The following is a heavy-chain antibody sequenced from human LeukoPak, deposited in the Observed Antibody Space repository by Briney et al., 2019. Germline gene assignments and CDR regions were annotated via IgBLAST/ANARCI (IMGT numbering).Heavy chain of an antibody. CDR1: GFTFSSYA. V-gene: IGHV3-23*01. Sequence: PGGSLRLPCAASGFTFSSYAMSWVRQAPGKGLEWVSAISGSGGSTYYADSVKGRFTISRDNSKNTLYLQMNSLRAEDTAVYYCAKSPKLSGYYHHYIDYWGQGTLVTVSS. J-gene: IGHJ4*02. CDR2: ISGSGGST. D-gene: IGHD3-3*01. CDR3: AKSPKLSGYYHHYIDY.